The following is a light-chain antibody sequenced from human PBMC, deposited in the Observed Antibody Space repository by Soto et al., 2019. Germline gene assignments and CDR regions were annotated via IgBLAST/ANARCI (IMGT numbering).Light chain of an antibody. Sequence: QSVLTQPPSASGTPGQRVIISCSGSSSHIGSNTVNWYQQLPGTAPKLLIYSNNQRPSGVPDRFSGSKSGTSASLAIGGLQSEDVADYYCAAWDDSLNGRYVFGTGTKVTVL. CDR2: SNN. CDR1: SSHIGSNT. CDR3: AAWDDSLNGRYV. J-gene: IGLJ1*01. V-gene: IGLV1-44*01.